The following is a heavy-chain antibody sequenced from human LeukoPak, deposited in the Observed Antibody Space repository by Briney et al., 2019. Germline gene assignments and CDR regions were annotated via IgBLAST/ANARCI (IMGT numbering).Heavy chain of an antibody. CDR1: GYTFTSYY. J-gene: IGHJ5*02. CDR2: INPSGGST. V-gene: IGHV1-46*01. CDR3: AGQPGQGNWFDP. D-gene: IGHD1-14*01. Sequence: ASMKVSCKASGYTFTSYYMHWVRQAPGQGLEWMGIINPSGGSTSYAQKFQGRVTMTRDTSTSTVYMELSSLRSEDTAVYYCAGQPGQGNWFDPWGQGTLVTVSS.